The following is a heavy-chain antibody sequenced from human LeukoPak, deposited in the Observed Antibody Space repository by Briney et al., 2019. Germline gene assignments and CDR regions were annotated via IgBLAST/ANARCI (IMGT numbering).Heavy chain of an antibody. J-gene: IGHJ6*03. V-gene: IGHV3-30-3*01. CDR1: GFTFSSYA. Sequence: GGSLRLSCAASGFTFSSYAMHWVRQAPGKGLEWVAVISYDGSNKYYADSVKGRFTIFRDNSKNTLYLQMNSLRAEDTAVYYCASVGYSSGWYSSYYYYYMDVWGKGTTVTVSS. CDR3: ASVGYSSGWYSSYYYYYMDV. CDR2: ISYDGSNK. D-gene: IGHD6-13*01.